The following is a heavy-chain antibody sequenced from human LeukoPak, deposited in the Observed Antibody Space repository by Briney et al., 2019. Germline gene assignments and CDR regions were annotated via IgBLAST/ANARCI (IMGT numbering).Heavy chain of an antibody. J-gene: IGHJ5*02. D-gene: IGHD1-14*01. CDR2: ISAYNGNT. V-gene: IGHV1-18*04. CDR3: ARSAPNRQNWFDP. CDR1: GYTFTGYY. Sequence: ASVKVSCKASGYTFTGYYMHWVRQAPGQGLEWMGWISAYNGNTNYAQKLQGRVTMTTDTSTSTAYMELRSLRSDDTAVYYCARSAPNRQNWFDPWGQGTLVTVSS.